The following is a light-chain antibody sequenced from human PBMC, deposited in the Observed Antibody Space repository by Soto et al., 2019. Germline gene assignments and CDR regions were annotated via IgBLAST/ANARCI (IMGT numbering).Light chain of an antibody. CDR1: QTVSSY. V-gene: IGKV3-11*01. J-gene: IGKJ5*01. CDR2: DAS. CDR3: QHRMNWPLT. Sequence: IVFTQSPSTLSLSPGERATLSCRASQTVSSYLLWYQQKPGQAPRLLIYDASNRASGTPARFSGSGSETDFTLTISSLEPEDFAVYYCQHRMNWPLTFGQGTRLEI.